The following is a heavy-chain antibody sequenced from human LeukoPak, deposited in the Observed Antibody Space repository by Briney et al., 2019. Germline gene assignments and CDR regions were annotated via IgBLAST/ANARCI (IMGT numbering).Heavy chain of an antibody. Sequence: ASVKVSCKASGYTFNGYYMHWVRQAPGQGLEWMGWINPNSGGTNYAQKFQGRVTMTRDTSISTAYMELSRLRSDDTAVYYCARTGSYSGNDDDAFDIWGQGTMVTVSS. V-gene: IGHV1-2*02. CDR2: INPNSGGT. CDR3: ARTGSYSGNDDDAFDI. J-gene: IGHJ3*02. CDR1: GYTFNGYY. D-gene: IGHD1-26*01.